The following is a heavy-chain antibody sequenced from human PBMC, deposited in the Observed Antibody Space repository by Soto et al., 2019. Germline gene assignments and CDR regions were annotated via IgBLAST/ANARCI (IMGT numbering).Heavy chain of an antibody. CDR1: GFTFSSYA. J-gene: IGHJ5*02. D-gene: IGHD2-2*01. CDR2: ISGSGGST. V-gene: IGHV3-23*01. CDR3: AKAIGYCSSTSRPLGS. Sequence: GGSLRLSCAASGFTFSSYAMSWVRQGPGKGLEWVSAISGSGGSTYYADSGKGRFTISRDNSKNTLYLQMNSLRAEDTAVYYCAKAIGYCSSTSRPLGSWGQGTLLPASS.